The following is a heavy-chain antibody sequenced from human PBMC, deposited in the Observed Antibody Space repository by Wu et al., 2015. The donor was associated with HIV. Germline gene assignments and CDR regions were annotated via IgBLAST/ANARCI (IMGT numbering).Heavy chain of an antibody. V-gene: IGHV1-69*01. Sequence: QVQLVQSGAEVKKPGSSVKVSCKASGGTFSSYTISWVRQAPGQGLEWMGGIIPIFGTANYAQKFQGRVTITADESTSTAYMELSSLRSEDTAVYYCARDRGVVTKYYFDYWGQGTLVTVSS. CDR3: ARDRGVVTKYYFDY. CDR2: IIPIFGTA. D-gene: IGHD2-21*02. CDR1: GGTFSSYT. J-gene: IGHJ4*02.